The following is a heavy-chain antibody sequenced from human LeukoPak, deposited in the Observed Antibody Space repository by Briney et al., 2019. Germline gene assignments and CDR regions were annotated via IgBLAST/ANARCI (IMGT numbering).Heavy chain of an antibody. V-gene: IGHV3-23*01. D-gene: IGHD5-24*01. CDR3: AKAIGGRRLQPYL. CDR1: GLNFNTLA. J-gene: IGHJ5*02. Sequence: GGSLRLSWEVSGLNFNTLAMNWVRQAPGKGLEWVSAVSHSGTDTYYADSVKGRFTISRDNSKNTLYLQMSSLRAEDTAIYECAKAIGGRRLQPYLWGQGTLVTVSS. CDR2: VSHSGTDT.